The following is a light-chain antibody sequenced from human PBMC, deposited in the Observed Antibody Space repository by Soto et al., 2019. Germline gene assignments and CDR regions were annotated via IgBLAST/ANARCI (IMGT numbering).Light chain of an antibody. CDR2: GAS. V-gene: IGKV1-12*01. Sequence: DIQMTQSPSYVSASVGDRVIITCRASRGISSWLAWYQQRPGKAPNLLIYGASTLQTGVPSRFSGSGSGTEFTLTITNLQPEDFATYYCQQSNSFPLSFGGGTKVEIK. CDR1: RGISSW. J-gene: IGKJ4*01. CDR3: QQSNSFPLS.